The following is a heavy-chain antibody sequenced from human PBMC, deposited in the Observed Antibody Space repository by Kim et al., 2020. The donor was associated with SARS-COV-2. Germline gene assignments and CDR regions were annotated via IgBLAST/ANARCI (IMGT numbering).Heavy chain of an antibody. D-gene: IGHD2-21*02. CDR2: IYYSGST. V-gene: IGHV4-39*01. CDR1: GGSISSSSYY. Sequence: SETLSLTCTVSGGSISSSSYYWGWIRQPPGKGLEWIGSIYYSGSTYYNPSLKSRVTISVDTSKNQFSLKLSSVTAADTAVYYCARHEATVVTSEYYFDY. J-gene: IGHJ4*01. CDR3: ARHEATVVTSEYYFDY.